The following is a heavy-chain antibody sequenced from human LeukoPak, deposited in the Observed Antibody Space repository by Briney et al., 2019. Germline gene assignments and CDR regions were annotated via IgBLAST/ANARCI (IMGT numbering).Heavy chain of an antibody. CDR2: IIPIFGTA. CDR3: ARAKGHDYYDSSGYLFGWYFDL. V-gene: IGHV1-69*13. J-gene: IGHJ2*01. CDR1: GGTFSSYA. Sequence: ASVKVSCKASGGTFSSYAISWVRQAPGQGLEWMGGIIPIFGTANYAQKFQGRVTITADESTSTAYMELSSLRSEDTAVYYCARAKGHDYYDSSGYLFGWYFDLWGRGTLVTVSS. D-gene: IGHD3-22*01.